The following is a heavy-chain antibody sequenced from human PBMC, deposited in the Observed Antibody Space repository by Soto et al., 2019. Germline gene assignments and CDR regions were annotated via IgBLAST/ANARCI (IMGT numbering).Heavy chain of an antibody. J-gene: IGHJ1*01. CDR3: AKDVYRLGELWGYFQN. Sequence: GGSLRHSCAVSGFMFEDYAMHWVRQAPGKGLEWVSGHNWNGVNKGYADSVQGRFTISRDNAKKSLYLQMNYLRPEDTALYFCAKDVYRLGELWGYFQNWGQGTVVTVSS. CDR1: GFMFEDYA. V-gene: IGHV3-9*01. D-gene: IGHD3-16*01. CDR2: HNWNGVNK.